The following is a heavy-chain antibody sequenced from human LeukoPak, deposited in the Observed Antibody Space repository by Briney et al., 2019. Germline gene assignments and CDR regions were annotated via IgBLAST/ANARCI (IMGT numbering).Heavy chain of an antibody. J-gene: IGHJ4*02. CDR1: GGSISSGSYY. D-gene: IGHD3-16*01. Sequence: SQTLSLTCAVSGGSISSGSYYWSWIRQPAGKGLEWIGRIYTSGSTNYNPSLKSRVTISVDTSKNQFSLKLGSVTAADTAVYYCARSWGDFGFDYWGQGTLVTVSS. CDR2: IYTSGST. V-gene: IGHV4-61*02. CDR3: ARSWGDFGFDY.